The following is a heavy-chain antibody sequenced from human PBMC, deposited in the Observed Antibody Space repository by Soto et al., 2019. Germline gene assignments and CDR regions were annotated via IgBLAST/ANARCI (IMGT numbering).Heavy chain of an antibody. J-gene: IGHJ3*01. CDR2: TYYRSKWFH. CDR1: GDSVSSDITS. D-gene: IGHD3-10*01. Sequence: SQTLSLTCAISGDSVSSDITSWNWIRQSPSRGLEWLGRTYYRSKWFHDYAASVKSRITINPDASKNQFSLELNSMTPEDTAVYYCARGNALDVWGQGTVVTVSS. CDR3: ARGNALDV. V-gene: IGHV6-1*01.